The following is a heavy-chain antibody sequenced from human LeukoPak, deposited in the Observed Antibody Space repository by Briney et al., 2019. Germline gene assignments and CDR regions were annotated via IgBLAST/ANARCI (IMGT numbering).Heavy chain of an antibody. V-gene: IGHV1-18*01. CDR2: ISAYNGNT. D-gene: IGHD2-2*01. CDR3: ARLGYCSSTSCSGPSDY. Sequence: ASVKVSCKASGYTFTSYGISWARQAPGQGLEWMGWISAYNGNTNYAQKLQGRVTMTTDTSTSTAYMELRSLRSDDTAVYYCARLGYCSSTSCSGPSDYWGQGTLVTVSS. CDR1: GYTFTSYG. J-gene: IGHJ4*02.